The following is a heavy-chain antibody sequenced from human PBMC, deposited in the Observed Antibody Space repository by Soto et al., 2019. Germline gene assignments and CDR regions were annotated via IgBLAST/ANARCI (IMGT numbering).Heavy chain of an antibody. J-gene: IGHJ4*02. CDR1: GFTFSIYS. V-gene: IGHV3-48*01. D-gene: IGHD6-19*01. CDR3: ARDLAVAATPFGE. CDR2: IMPGSSHI. Sequence: GGSLRLSCAASGFTFSIYSMNWVRQAPGKGLEWVSYIMPGSSHIFYADSVKGRFTISRDNAKNSLYLQMNSLRAEDTAVYYCARDLAVAATPFGEWGQGTLVTVSS.